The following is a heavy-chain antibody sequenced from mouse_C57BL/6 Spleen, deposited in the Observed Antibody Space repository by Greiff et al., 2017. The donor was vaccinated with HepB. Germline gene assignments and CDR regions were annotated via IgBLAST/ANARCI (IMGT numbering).Heavy chain of an antibody. CDR1: GYTFTDYN. Sequence: EVQLQQSGPELVKPGASVKIPCKASGYTFTDYNMDWVKRRHGKSLEWIGDINPNNGGTIYNQKFKGKATLTVDKSSSTAYMELRSLTSEDTAVYYCARVGGIVATRYYFDYWGQGTTLTVSS. J-gene: IGHJ2*01. CDR3: ARVGGIVATRYYFDY. D-gene: IGHD1-1*01. V-gene: IGHV1-18*01. CDR2: INPNNGGT.